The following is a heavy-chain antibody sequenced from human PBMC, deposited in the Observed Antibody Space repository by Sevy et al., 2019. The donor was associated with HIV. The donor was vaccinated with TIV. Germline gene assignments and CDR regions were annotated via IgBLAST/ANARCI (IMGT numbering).Heavy chain of an antibody. Sequence: ASVKVSCKASGYTFTGYYMHWVRQAPGQGLEWMGRINPNSGGTNYAEKFQGRVTMTRDTSISTAYMELSRLRSDDTAVYYCARGIVDRLAFDIWGQGTMVTVSS. D-gene: IGHD5-12*01. CDR3: ARGIVDRLAFDI. J-gene: IGHJ3*02. CDR1: GYTFTGYY. CDR2: INPNSGGT. V-gene: IGHV1-2*06.